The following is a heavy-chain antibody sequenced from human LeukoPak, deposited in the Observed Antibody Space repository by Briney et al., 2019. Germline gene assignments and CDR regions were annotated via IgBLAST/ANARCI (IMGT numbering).Heavy chain of an antibody. CDR3: ARDQGEMATIPDY. J-gene: IGHJ4*02. D-gene: IGHD5-24*01. CDR2: INPNSGGT. Sequence: ASVKVSCKASGYTFTGYYMHWVRQAPGQGLEWMGWINPNSGGTNYAQKFQGRVTMTRDTSIATAYMELSRLRSDDTAVYYCARDQGEMATIPDYWGRGTLVTVSS. V-gene: IGHV1-2*02. CDR1: GYTFTGYY.